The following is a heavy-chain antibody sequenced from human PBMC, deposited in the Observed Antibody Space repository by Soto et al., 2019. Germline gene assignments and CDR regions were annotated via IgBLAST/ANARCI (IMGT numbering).Heavy chain of an antibody. Sequence: EVQLVESGEGLVQPGGSLRLSCAASGFSFSDHYMDWVRQASGKGLEWVGRIRNKANSYTAEYAASVKGRFTVSRDDSKNSLYLEMNSLKIEDTALYYCVRAGTGFQLDYWGQGTLVTVSS. D-gene: IGHD3-9*01. CDR1: GFSFSDHY. J-gene: IGHJ4*02. CDR2: IRNKANSYTA. CDR3: VRAGTGFQLDY. V-gene: IGHV3-72*01.